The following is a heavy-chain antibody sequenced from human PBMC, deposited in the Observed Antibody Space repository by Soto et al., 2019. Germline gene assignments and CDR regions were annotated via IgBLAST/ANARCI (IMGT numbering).Heavy chain of an antibody. D-gene: IGHD4-17*01. Sequence: PGGSLRLSCAASGFTFSSHAMHWVRQAPGKGLEWVAVISYDGSNKYYADSVKGRFTISRDNSKNTLYLQMNSLRAEDTAVYYCASLYGDYGSSLFDYWGQGTLVTVSS. V-gene: IGHV3-30-3*01. CDR1: GFTFSSHA. CDR2: ISYDGSNK. CDR3: ASLYGDYGSSLFDY. J-gene: IGHJ4*02.